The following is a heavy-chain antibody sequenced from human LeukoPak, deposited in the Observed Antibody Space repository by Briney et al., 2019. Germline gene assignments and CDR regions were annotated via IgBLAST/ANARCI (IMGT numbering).Heavy chain of an antibody. CDR1: GGSISSYY. CDR3: ARGSLAAAALDY. Sequence: SETLSLTCTVSGGSISSYYWSWIRQPAGKGLEWIGRVYTSGSTNYNPSLKSRLTISVDKSKNQFSLKLSSVTAADTAMYYCARGSLAAAALDYWGQGTLVTVSS. J-gene: IGHJ4*02. V-gene: IGHV4-4*07. D-gene: IGHD6-13*01. CDR2: VYTSGST.